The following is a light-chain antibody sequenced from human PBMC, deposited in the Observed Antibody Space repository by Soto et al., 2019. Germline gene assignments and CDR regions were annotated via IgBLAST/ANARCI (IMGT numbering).Light chain of an antibody. CDR2: DVV. J-gene: IGLJ1*01. V-gene: IGLV2-11*01. CDR3: CSYAGSYPFV. Sequence: QSVLTQPRSVSGSPGQSVTISCTGTSSDVGGYNYVFWYQQHPGKAPKLMIYDVVKRPSGVPDRFSGSKSGNTASLTISGLQAEDEADYYCCSYAGSYPFVFGTGTKLTVL. CDR1: SSDVGGYNY.